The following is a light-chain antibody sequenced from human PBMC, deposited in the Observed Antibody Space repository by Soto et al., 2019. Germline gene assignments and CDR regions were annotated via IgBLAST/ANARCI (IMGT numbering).Light chain of an antibody. Sequence: DIQMTQSPSSLSASVGDRVTITCRASQSINSNLNWYQQKPGKAPKVLIYAASSLQSGVPSRFSGSGSGTDFTLTISSLQPEDFATYLCQQSYSSPLTFGGGTRWIS. V-gene: IGKV1-39*01. J-gene: IGKJ4*01. CDR1: QSINSN. CDR3: QQSYSSPLT. CDR2: AAS.